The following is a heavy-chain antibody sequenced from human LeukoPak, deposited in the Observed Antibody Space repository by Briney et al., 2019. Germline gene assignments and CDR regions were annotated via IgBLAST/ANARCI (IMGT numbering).Heavy chain of an antibody. Sequence: GESLKISCAASGFTFSNYAMTWVRQAPGTGLEWVSYISSSGSAIYYAASVKGRFTISRDNAKNSLYLQMNSLRAEDTAVYYCARDGGPYPRSGWFDPWGQGTLVTVSS. V-gene: IGHV3-48*03. CDR3: ARDGGPYPRSGWFDP. J-gene: IGHJ5*02. CDR2: ISSSGSAI. D-gene: IGHD3-16*01. CDR1: GFTFSNYA.